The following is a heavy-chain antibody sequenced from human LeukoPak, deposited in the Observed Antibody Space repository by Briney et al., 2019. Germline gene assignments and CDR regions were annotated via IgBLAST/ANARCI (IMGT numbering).Heavy chain of an antibody. D-gene: IGHD2-15*01. Sequence: GGSLRLSCAASGFTFSSYSMNWVRQAPGKGLEWVSSISSSSSYIYYADSVKGRFTISRDNAKNSLYLQMNSLRGEDPAVYYCAGLAASDAFDIWGQGTMVTVSS. CDR3: AGLAASDAFDI. J-gene: IGHJ3*02. V-gene: IGHV3-21*01. CDR1: GFTFSSYS. CDR2: ISSSSSYI.